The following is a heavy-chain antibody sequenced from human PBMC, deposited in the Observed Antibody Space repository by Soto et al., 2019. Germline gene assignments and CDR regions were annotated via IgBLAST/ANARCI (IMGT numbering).Heavy chain of an antibody. V-gene: IGHV3-23*01. CDR3: ASFDSEALFGMDV. Sequence: EVQLLESGGGLVQPGGSLRLSCEASGFIFSTYAMGWVRQAPGKGLEWVSAISGRRSSTYYADSVKGRFTTSRDNSNNTLYLQMNSLSAEYMAVYYCASFDSEALFGMDVWGQGTTVTVSS. J-gene: IGHJ6*02. D-gene: IGHD2-15*01. CDR1: GFIFSTYA. CDR2: ISGRRSST.